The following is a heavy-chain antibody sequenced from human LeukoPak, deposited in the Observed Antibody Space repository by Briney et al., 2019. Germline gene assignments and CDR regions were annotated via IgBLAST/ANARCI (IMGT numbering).Heavy chain of an antibody. CDR3: ARRYTDSSEGFDY. J-gene: IGHJ4*02. CDR2: INPNSGGT. Sequence: ASVKVSCKASGYTFTDYHMHWVRQAPGQGLEWMGWINPNSGGTNYAGKFQGRVTVTSDTSISTAYMELSGLRSDDTAVYYCARRYTDSSEGFDYWGQGTLVTVSS. CDR1: GYTFTDYH. V-gene: IGHV1-2*02. D-gene: IGHD6-6*01.